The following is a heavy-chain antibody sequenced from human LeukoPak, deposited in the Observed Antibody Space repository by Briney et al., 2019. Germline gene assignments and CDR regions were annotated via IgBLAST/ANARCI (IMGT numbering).Heavy chain of an antibody. CDR1: GYSISSGYY. CDR2: IYYSGST. J-gene: IGHJ4*02. CDR3: ARHDLRGHSGWYYPFGY. Sequence: PSETLSLTCTVSGYSISSGYYWSWVRQPPGKGLEWIGYIYYSGSTNYNPSLKSRVTISLDTSKKQFSLKLSSVTAEDTAVYYCARHDLRGHSGWYYPFGYWGQGTLVTVSS. D-gene: IGHD6-19*01. V-gene: IGHV4-61*01.